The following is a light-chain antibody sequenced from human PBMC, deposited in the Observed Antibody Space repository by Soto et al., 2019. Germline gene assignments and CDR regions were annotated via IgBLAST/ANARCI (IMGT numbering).Light chain of an antibody. CDR3: SSYTSSSTRV. J-gene: IGLJ1*01. CDR2: EVS. V-gene: IGLV2-14*01. CDR1: SSDVGGYNY. Sequence: QAVVTQPASVSGSPGQSITISCTGTSSDVGGYNYVSWYQQHPGKAPKLMIYEVSNRPSGVSNRFSGSKSGNTASLTISGLEAEDEADYYCSSYTSSSTRVFGNGTKLTVL.